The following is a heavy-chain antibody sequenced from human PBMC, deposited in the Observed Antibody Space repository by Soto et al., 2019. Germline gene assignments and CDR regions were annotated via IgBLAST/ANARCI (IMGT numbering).Heavy chain of an antibody. V-gene: IGHV4-59*08. Sequence: QVQLQESGPGLVKPSETLSLTCTVSGGSISSYYWSWIRQPPGKGLEWIGYIYYSGSTNYNPSLKSRVTISVDTSKNQFSLKLSSVTAADTAVYYCARLGYCSGGSCYLPFDYWGQGTLVTVSS. CDR1: GGSISSYY. CDR2: IYYSGST. CDR3: ARLGYCSGGSCYLPFDY. D-gene: IGHD2-15*01. J-gene: IGHJ4*02.